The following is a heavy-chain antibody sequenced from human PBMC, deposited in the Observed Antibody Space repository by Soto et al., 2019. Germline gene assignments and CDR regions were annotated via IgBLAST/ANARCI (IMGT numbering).Heavy chain of an antibody. CDR2: IYDSTTT. CDR3: VGYKDRDGFDS. J-gene: IGHJ4*02. Sequence: QVQLQESGPGLVKPSETLSLTCTVSGASVSSSTYYWSWIRQPPGKGLEWIGYIYDSTTTNYNPSLRSRVTISVDTYKKQFSLKLSSVTAADTAVYYCVGYKDRDGFDSWGQGTLVTVSS. D-gene: IGHD1-20*01. V-gene: IGHV4-61*01. CDR1: GASVSSSTYY.